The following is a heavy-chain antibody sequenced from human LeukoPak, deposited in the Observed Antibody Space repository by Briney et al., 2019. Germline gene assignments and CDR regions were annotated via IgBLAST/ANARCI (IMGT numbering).Heavy chain of an antibody. Sequence: SETLSLTCTVSGGSISSSSYYWGWIRQPPGKGLEWIGSIYYSGSTYYNPSLKSRVTISVDTSKNQFSLKLSSVTAADAAVYYCARHTEYCGGDCYFNWFDPWGQGTLVTVSS. CDR3: ARHTEYCGGDCYFNWFDP. CDR1: GGSISSSSYY. CDR2: IYYSGST. D-gene: IGHD2-21*01. J-gene: IGHJ5*02. V-gene: IGHV4-39*01.